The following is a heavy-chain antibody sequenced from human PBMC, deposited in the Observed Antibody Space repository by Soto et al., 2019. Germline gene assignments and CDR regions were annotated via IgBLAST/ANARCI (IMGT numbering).Heavy chain of an antibody. CDR1: GYTFTSYG. J-gene: IGHJ5*02. V-gene: IGHV1-18*04. CDR2: ISAYNGNT. D-gene: IGHD2-15*01. Sequence: QVQLVQSGAEVKKPGASVKVSCKASGYTFTSYGISWVRQAPGQGLEWMGWISAYNGNTNYAQKLQGRVTMTTDTSTSTAYMELRSLRSDVTAVYYCARSKRNGGRWFSWFDPWGQGTLVTVSS. CDR3: ARSKRNGGRWFSWFDP.